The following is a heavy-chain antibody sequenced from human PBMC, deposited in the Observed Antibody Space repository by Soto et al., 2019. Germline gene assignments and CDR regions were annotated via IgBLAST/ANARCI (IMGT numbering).Heavy chain of an antibody. CDR2: TYYSGNT. D-gene: IGHD3-10*01. Sequence: WTWIRQHPGEGLEWIGHTYYSGNTDYNPSLKSRVSMSGDTSKNQFSLKLSSVTAADTAVYYCARAPMAYHYYYALDLWGQGTTVTVSS. J-gene: IGHJ6*02. V-gene: IGHV4-31*02. CDR3: ARAPMAYHYYYALDL.